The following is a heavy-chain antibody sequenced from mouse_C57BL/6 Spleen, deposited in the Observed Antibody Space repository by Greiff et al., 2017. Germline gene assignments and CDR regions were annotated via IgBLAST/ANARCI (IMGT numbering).Heavy chain of an antibody. CDR3: ARDSSGYEDYFDY. D-gene: IGHD3-2*02. CDR2: ISSGGSYT. CDR1: GFTFSSYG. V-gene: IGHV5-6*02. J-gene: IGHJ2*01. Sequence: EVMLVESGGDLVKPGGSLKLSCAASGFTFSSYGMSWVRQTPDKRLEWVATISSGGSYTYYPDSVKGRFTISRDNAKNTLYLQMSSLKSEDTAMYYCARDSSGYEDYFDYWGQGTTLTVSS.